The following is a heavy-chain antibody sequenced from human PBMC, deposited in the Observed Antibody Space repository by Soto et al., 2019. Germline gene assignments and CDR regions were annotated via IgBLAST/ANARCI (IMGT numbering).Heavy chain of an antibody. D-gene: IGHD1-20*01. Sequence: SVKVSCKASGFTFTSSAVQWVRQARGQRLEWIGWIVVGSGNTNYAQKFQERVTITRDMSTSTAYMELSSLRSEDTAVYYCATDGISTDYFYYWGQGTLVTVSS. J-gene: IGHJ4*02. V-gene: IGHV1-58*01. CDR1: GFTFTSSA. CDR2: IVVGSGNT. CDR3: ATDGISTDYFYY.